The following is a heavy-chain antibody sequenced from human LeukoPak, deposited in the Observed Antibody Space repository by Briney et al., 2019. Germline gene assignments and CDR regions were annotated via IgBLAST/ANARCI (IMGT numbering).Heavy chain of an antibody. Sequence: SETLSLTCTVSGGSISSGSYCWSWIRPPAGKQLEWIGRIYTSGSTNYNPSLKSRVTISVDTSKTQFSLKLSSVTAADTAVYYCARGDSDYYDSSGDYSPLDYWGQGTPVTVSS. CDR1: GGSISSGSYC. CDR3: ARGDSDYYDSSGDYSPLDY. CDR2: IYTSGST. D-gene: IGHD3-22*01. V-gene: IGHV4-61*02. J-gene: IGHJ4*02.